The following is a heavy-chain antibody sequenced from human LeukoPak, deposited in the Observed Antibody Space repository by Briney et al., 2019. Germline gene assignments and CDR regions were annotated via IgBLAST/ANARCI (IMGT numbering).Heavy chain of an antibody. CDR3: GRSMDV. CDR2: IKQDGSER. J-gene: IGHJ6*02. V-gene: IGHV3-7*03. CDR1: GFTFSTYW. Sequence: GGSLRLSCAASGFTFSTYWMHWVRQAPGKGLEWVANIKQDGSERYYVDSVKGRFTISRDNAKNSLYLQMNSLRADDTAVYYCGRSMDVWGQGTTVTVSS.